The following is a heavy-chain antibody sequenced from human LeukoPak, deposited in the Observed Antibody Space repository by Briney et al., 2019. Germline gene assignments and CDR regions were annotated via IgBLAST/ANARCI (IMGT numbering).Heavy chain of an antibody. J-gene: IGHJ4*02. CDR1: GFTFSSYA. V-gene: IGHV3-64D*06. D-gene: IGHD5-12*01. Sequence: GGSLRLSCSASGFTFSSYAMHWVRLAPGKGLEYVSAISSNGRRTFYADSVKGRFTISRDNSKNTLYLQMSSLRAEDTAVYHCVKDRNSGYDSLDSWGQGTLVTVSS. CDR2: ISSNGRRT. CDR3: VKDRNSGYDSLDS.